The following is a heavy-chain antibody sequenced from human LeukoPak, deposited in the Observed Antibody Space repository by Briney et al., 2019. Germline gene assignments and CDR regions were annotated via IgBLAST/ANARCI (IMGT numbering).Heavy chain of an antibody. V-gene: IGHV1-46*01. D-gene: IGHD3-10*01. Sequence: GASVKVSCKASGYTFTSYYIHWVRQAPGQGLEWMGITNPSGGSTNYAQKFQGRVTMTRDTSTSTVYMELSSLRSDDTAVYYCARGPSITLVRGGQWYFHMDVWGKGTTVTISS. CDR3: ARGPSITLVRGGQWYFHMDV. CDR1: GYTFTSYY. J-gene: IGHJ6*03. CDR2: TNPSGGST.